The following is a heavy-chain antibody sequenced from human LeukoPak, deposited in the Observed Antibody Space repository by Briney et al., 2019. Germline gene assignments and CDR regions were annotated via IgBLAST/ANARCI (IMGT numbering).Heavy chain of an antibody. CDR3: ARDHRRELRRWFDP. J-gene: IGHJ5*02. CDR2: IYYSGST. V-gene: IGHV4-59*12. Sequence: SETLSLTCTVSGGSISSYYWSWIRQPPGKGLEWIGYIYYSGSTNYNPSLKSRVTISVDTSKNQFSLKLSSVTAADTAVYYCARDHRRELRRWFDPWGQGTLVTVSS. D-gene: IGHD1-26*01. CDR1: GGSISSYY.